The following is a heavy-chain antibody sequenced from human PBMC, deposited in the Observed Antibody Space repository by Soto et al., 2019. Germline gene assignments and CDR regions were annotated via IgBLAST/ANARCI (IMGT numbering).Heavy chain of an antibody. V-gene: IGHV1-18*01. Sequence: QVQLVQSGAEVKKPGASVKVSCKASGYTFTSYGISWVRQAPGQGLEWMGWISAYNGNTNYAQKLQVRVTMTTDTSRSTAYLELRSLRSDDTAVYYCARDVVRQQWVSGWFDPWGQGTLVTVSS. CDR3: ARDVVRQQWVSGWFDP. J-gene: IGHJ5*02. D-gene: IGHD6-19*01. CDR1: GYTFTSYG. CDR2: ISAYNGNT.